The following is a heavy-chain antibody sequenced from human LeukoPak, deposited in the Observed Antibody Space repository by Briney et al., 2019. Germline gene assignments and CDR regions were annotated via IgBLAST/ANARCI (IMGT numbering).Heavy chain of an antibody. J-gene: IGHJ4*02. D-gene: IGHD4-17*01. CDR1: GYTFIGYY. CDR3: ARGENGDHDY. V-gene: IGHV1-18*04. CDR2: ISAYNGNT. Sequence: ASVKVSCKVSGYTFIGYYIHWVRQAPGQGLEWMGWISAYNGNTNYAQKLQGRVTMTTDTSTSTAYMELRSLRSDDTAVYYCARGENGDHDYWGQGTLVTVSS.